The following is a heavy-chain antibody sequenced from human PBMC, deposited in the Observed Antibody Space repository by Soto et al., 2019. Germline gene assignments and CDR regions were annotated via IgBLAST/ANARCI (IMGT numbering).Heavy chain of an antibody. D-gene: IGHD3-22*01. CDR3: AKDAPGSGWLSDY. CDR1: GFTFNIYA. Sequence: GGSLRLSCAASGFTFNIYAMSWVRQVPGKGLEWVSTISGIGGTSYADFVRGRFTISRDNSKNTLYLQMNSLRVDDTAIYYCAKDAPGSGWLSDYWGQGTLVTVSS. V-gene: IGHV3-23*01. CDR2: ISGIGGT. J-gene: IGHJ4*02.